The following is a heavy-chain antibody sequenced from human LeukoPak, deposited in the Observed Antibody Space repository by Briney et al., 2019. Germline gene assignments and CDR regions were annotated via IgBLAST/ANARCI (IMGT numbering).Heavy chain of an antibody. CDR2: IETGGAST. J-gene: IGHJ4*02. Sequence: GGPLRLSCAASGFTFSSYGMSWVRQAPGKGLEWVSAIETGGASTYYADSVKGRFTVSRDNSKNTLYVQMKSLRAEDTAVYYCAKDFVVVPGNVNYFDYWGQGTLVTVSS. D-gene: IGHD2-21*02. CDR3: AKDFVVVPGNVNYFDY. CDR1: GFTFSSYG. V-gene: IGHV3-23*03.